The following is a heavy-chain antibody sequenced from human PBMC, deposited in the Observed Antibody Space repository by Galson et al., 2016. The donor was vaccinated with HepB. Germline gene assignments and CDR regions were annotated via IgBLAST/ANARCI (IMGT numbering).Heavy chain of an antibody. D-gene: IGHD3-3*01. J-gene: IGHJ4*02. CDR2: IKAGNANT. V-gene: IGHV1-3*01. Sequence: SVKVSCKASGYSFTTYAMHWVRQAPGQRLEWMGWIKAGNANTKYSQKFQGRVTISRDTSASTASLELSSLRSEDTAVYYCARSRLLEWLLLPHFDYWGQGTLVTVSS. CDR1: GYSFTTYA. CDR3: ARSRLLEWLLLPHFDY.